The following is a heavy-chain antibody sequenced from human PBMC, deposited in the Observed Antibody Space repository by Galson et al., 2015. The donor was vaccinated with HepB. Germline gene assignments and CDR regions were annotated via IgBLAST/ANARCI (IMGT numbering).Heavy chain of an antibody. CDR3: ASREIKGIVPFPPEH. J-gene: IGHJ1*01. Sequence: SLRLSCAASGFTFSSYAMSWVRQAPGKGLEWVSAISGSGGSTYYADPVKGRFTISRDNSKNTLYLQMNSLRAEDTAVYYCASREIKGIVPFPPEHWGQGTLVTVSS. V-gene: IGHV3-23*01. D-gene: IGHD1-26*01. CDR1: GFTFSSYA. CDR2: ISGSGGST.